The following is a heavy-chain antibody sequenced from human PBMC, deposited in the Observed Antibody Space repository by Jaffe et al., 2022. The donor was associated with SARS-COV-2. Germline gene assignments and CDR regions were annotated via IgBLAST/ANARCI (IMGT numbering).Heavy chain of an antibody. CDR1: GFTFSSYG. J-gene: IGHJ6*02. CDR2: ISYDGSNK. D-gene: IGHD2-2*01. Sequence: QVQLVESGGGVVQPGRSLRLSCAASGFTFSSYGMHWVRQAPGKGLEWVAVISYDGSNKYYADSVKGRFTISRDNSKNTLYLQMNSLRAEDTAVYYCAKVHLRYCSSTSCLHYYGMDVWGQGTTVTVSS. CDR3: AKVHLRYCSSTSCLHYYGMDV. V-gene: IGHV3-30*18.